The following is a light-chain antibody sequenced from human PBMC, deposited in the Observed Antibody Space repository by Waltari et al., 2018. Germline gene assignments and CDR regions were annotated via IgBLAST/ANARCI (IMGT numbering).Light chain of an antibody. Sequence: DIQMTQSPSSLSASVGDRVTITCRASQSISNDLSWYQQKPGRTPNLPISGESSWQSGDPSRFSGSASGTDFTLTISSLQPEDFATYYCQQSYSTQYTFGQGTKLEIK. V-gene: IGKV1-39*01. CDR1: QSISND. CDR3: QQSYSTQYT. J-gene: IGKJ2*01. CDR2: GES.